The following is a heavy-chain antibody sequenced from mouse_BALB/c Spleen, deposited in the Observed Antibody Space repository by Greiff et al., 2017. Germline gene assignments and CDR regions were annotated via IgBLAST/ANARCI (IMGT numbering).Heavy chain of an antibody. J-gene: IGHJ3*01. CDR1: GFTFSDYY. Sequence: DVMLVESGGGLVKPGGSLKLSCAASGFTFSDYYMYWVRQTPEKRLEWVATISDGGSYTYYPDSVKGRFTISRDNAKNNLYLQMSSLKSEDTAMYYCARSSYYGSRYAWFAYWGQGTLVTVSA. CDR2: ISDGGSYT. D-gene: IGHD1-1*01. V-gene: IGHV5-4*02. CDR3: ARSSYYGSRYAWFAY.